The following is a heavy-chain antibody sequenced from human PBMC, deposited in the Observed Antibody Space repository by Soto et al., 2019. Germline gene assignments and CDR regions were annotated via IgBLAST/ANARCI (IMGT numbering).Heavy chain of an antibody. J-gene: IGHJ4*02. D-gene: IGHD1-7*01. CDR3: AKDTREDWNFVVYYFDE. Sequence: QVQLVQSGGGVVQPGRSLRLSCAASGFRFSGYGMHWLRLAPGKGLEWVAVISYDGSNRYYADSVKGRFTISRDNKKNILYLEMSGLRPEDTAMYFCAKDTREDWNFVVYYFDEWGEGPLVTISA. V-gene: IGHV3-30*18. CDR1: GFRFSGYG. CDR2: ISYDGSNR.